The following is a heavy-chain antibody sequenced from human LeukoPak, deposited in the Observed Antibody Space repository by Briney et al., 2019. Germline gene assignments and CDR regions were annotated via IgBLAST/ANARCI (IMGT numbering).Heavy chain of an antibody. J-gene: IGHJ4*02. Sequence: GGSLRLSCAASGFTFSSYAVHWVRQAPGKGLEWVAVISYDGSNKYYADSVKGRFTISRDNSKNTLYQQMNSLRAEDTAVYYCARDPGYCSGGSCYNFDYWGQGTLVTVSS. D-gene: IGHD2-15*01. CDR1: GFTFSSYA. CDR3: ARDPGYCSGGSCYNFDY. CDR2: ISYDGSNK. V-gene: IGHV3-30*04.